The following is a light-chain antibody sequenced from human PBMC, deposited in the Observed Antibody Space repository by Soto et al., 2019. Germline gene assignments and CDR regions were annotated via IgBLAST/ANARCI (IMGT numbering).Light chain of an antibody. V-gene: IGKV3-20*01. CDR2: GAS. J-gene: IGKJ5*01. Sequence: EIVLTQSPATLSLSPGERATLSCRASQSVSSSYLAWYQQKPGQTPSLLIYGASSRATGIPDRFSGSGSGTVFTLTISRLEPEDFAVYYCQQYGSSPPITFGQGTRLEIK. CDR1: QSVSSSY. CDR3: QQYGSSPPIT.